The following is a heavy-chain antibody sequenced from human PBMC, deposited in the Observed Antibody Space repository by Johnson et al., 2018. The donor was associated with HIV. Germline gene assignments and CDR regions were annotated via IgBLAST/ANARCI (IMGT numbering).Heavy chain of an antibody. CDR1: RFTFNDYA. V-gene: IGHV3-23*04. Sequence: VQLVESGGGLIQPGGSLRLSCAASRFTFNDYAMNWVRQAPGMGLEWVSTISGSGQTTYYADPVKGRFTISRDNSKNTLYLQMNSLRVEDTAVYYCTKGGGYSGYEDSDGFEMWGLGTVVAVSS. J-gene: IGHJ3*02. D-gene: IGHD5-12*01. CDR2: ISGSGQTT. CDR3: TKGGGYSGYEDSDGFEM.